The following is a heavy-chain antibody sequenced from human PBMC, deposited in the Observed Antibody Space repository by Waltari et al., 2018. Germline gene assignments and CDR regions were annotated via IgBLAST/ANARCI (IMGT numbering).Heavy chain of an antibody. D-gene: IGHD2-15*01. V-gene: IGHV4-38-2*01. CDR1: GYSISGGDF. CDR2: IYPGGDT. CDR3: ARRGRLSSYFFDY. Sequence: QLHLQESGPGLLKPSETLSLTCAVSGYSISGGDFWGWIRQPPGKGWELIGSIYPGGDTYFNPSLKSRVTISVDKSKNQDSLNLRSMTAADTAVYYCARRGRLSSYFFDYWGQGTLVTVSS. J-gene: IGHJ4*02.